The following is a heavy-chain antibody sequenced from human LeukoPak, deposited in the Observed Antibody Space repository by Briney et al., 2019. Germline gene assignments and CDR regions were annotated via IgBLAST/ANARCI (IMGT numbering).Heavy chain of an antibody. V-gene: IGHV3-48*03. J-gene: IGHJ5*02. D-gene: IGHD2/OR15-2a*01. Sequence: PGGSLRLSCAASGFTFSSYEMNWVRQAPGKGLEWVSYISSSGSTIYYADSVKGRFTISRDNAKNSLYLQMNSLRAEDTAVYYCARRIVSNWFDPWGQGTLVTVSS. CDR1: GFTFSSYE. CDR2: ISSSGSTI. CDR3: ARRIVSNWFDP.